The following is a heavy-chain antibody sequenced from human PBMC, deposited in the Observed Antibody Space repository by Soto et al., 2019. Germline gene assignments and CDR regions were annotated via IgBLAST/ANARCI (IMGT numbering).Heavy chain of an antibody. J-gene: IGHJ4*02. D-gene: IGHD6-13*01. CDR1: GFSFSTSAVG. Sequence: QITLTESGPTLVKPTQTLTLTCTFSGFSFSTSAVGVGWIRQPPGKALEWLALIYWDDDKRYSPFLKSRLTITKDPSTNQLVLTMTNMDPVDTGTYYGALLYWAASGTRYYFDYWGQGTLVTVSS. CDR2: IYWDDDK. CDR3: ALLYWAASGTRYYFDY. V-gene: IGHV2-5*02.